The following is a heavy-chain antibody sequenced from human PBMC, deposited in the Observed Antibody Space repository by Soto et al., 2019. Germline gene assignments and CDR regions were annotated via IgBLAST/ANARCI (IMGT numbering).Heavy chain of an antibody. CDR2: IYSGGST. D-gene: IGHD4-17*01. CDR1: GFTVSSNY. V-gene: IGHV3-53*02. Sequence: EVQLVETGGGLIQPGGSLRLSCAASGFTVSSNYMSWVRQAPGKGLEWVSVIYSGGSTYYADSVKGRFTISRDNSKNTLYLQMNSLRAEDTAVYYCARAPTTVTHDYFDYWGQGTLVTVSS. CDR3: ARAPTTVTHDYFDY. J-gene: IGHJ4*02.